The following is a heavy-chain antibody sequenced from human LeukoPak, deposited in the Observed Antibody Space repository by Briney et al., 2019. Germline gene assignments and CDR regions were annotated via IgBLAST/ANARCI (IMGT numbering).Heavy chain of an antibody. Sequence: GGSLRLSCAASGFTVSSNYMNWVRQAPGKGLEWVSHINSDGSWTSYADSVRGRFTISKDNAKNTVYLQMNNLRAEDTAVYYCVSFYETYWGRGTLVTVSS. CDR1: GFTVSSNY. J-gene: IGHJ4*02. V-gene: IGHV3-74*01. CDR2: INSDGSWT. CDR3: VSFYETY. D-gene: IGHD2-2*01.